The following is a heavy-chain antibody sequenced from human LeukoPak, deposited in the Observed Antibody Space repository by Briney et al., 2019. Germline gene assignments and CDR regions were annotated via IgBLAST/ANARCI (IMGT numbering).Heavy chain of an antibody. D-gene: IGHD2-15*01. CDR3: AILMVAANIGYCSGGSCYSSDY. V-gene: IGHV1-69*04. J-gene: IGHJ4*02. Sequence: ASVKVSCKASGRTFSRYDISWVRQAPGQGLEWMGRIIPILGVANYAQKFQGGVTITADKSTTTAYMEMSSLRSEDTAVYYCAILMVAANIGYCSGGSCYSSDYWGQGTLVTVSS. CDR2: IIPILGVA. CDR1: GRTFSRYD.